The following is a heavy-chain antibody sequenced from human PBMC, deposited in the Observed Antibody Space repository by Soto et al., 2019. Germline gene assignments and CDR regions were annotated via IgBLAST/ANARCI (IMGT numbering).Heavy chain of an antibody. D-gene: IGHD3-10*01. CDR3: ARVSGIYYYGMDV. V-gene: IGHV4-39*07. CDR1: GGSISSSSYY. CDR2: IYHSGST. Sequence: SETLSLTCTVSGGSISSSSYYWGWIRQPPGKGLEWIGSIYHSGSTNYNPSLKSRVTISVDTSKNQFSLKLSSVTAADTAVYYCARVSGIYYYGMDVWGQGTTVTVSS. J-gene: IGHJ6*02.